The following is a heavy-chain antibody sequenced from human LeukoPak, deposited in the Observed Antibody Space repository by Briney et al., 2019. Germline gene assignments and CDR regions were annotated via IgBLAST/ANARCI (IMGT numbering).Heavy chain of an antibody. CDR1: GFTFDDYA. Sequence: PGGSLRLSCAASGFTFDDYAMHWVRQAPGKGLEWVSGISWNSGSIGYADSVKGRFTISRDNAKNSLYLQMNSLRAEDTALYYCAKGTNDFWSGYYRGWGQGTLVTVSS. CDR3: AKGTNDFWSGYYRG. J-gene: IGHJ4*02. D-gene: IGHD3-3*01. CDR2: ISWNSGSI. V-gene: IGHV3-9*01.